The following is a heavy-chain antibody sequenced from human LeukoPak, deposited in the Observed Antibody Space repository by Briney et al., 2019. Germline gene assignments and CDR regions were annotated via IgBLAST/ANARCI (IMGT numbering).Heavy chain of an antibody. J-gene: IGHJ4*02. CDR3: AKSDTSGPTAHDY. D-gene: IGHD3-22*01. Sequence: GGSLRLSCAASGFTFSSYAMSWVRQATGQGLEWVSAIGASGSSTYYARSVKGRFTISRDNSKNTLYLQMNSLRAEDTAVYYCAKSDTSGPTAHDYWGQGTLVTVSS. CDR1: GFTFSSYA. V-gene: IGHV3-23*01. CDR2: IGASGSST.